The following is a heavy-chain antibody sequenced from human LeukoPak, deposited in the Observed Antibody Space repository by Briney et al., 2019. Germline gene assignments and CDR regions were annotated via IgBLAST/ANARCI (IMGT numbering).Heavy chain of an antibody. V-gene: IGHV3-13*01. CDR2: IGPAGDT. CDR3: TRAVGATNLGFDY. CDR1: GFTFSSYD. D-gene: IGHD1-26*01. J-gene: IGHJ4*02. Sequence: PGGSLRLSCAASGFTFSSYDMHWVRQATGKGLEWVSAIGPAGDTYYADSVKGRSTISRENAKNSLFLQVNSLRVGDTAVYYCTRAVGATNLGFDYWGQGTLVTVSS.